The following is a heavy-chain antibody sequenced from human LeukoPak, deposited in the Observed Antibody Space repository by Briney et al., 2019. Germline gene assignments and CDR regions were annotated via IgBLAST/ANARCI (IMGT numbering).Heavy chain of an antibody. V-gene: IGHV3-21*01. J-gene: IGHJ4*02. CDR3: ARGRGEMALDY. CDR1: GFTFSSYS. CDR2: ISSSGTYI. Sequence: PGGSLRLSCAVSGFTFSSYSKNWVRQAPGKGLEWVSSISSSGTYIYYADSVKGRFTISKDNPKNTLYLQMNSLRAEDTAVYYCARGRGEMALDYWRQGTLVTVSS. D-gene: IGHD5-24*01.